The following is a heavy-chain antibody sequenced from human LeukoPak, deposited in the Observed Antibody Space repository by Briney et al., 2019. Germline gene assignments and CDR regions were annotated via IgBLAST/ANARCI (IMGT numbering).Heavy chain of an antibody. Sequence: SETLSLTCAVSGYSISSGYYWGWIRQPPGKGLERIGNIYHSGSTYYNPSLKSRVTISVDTSKNQFPLKLSSVTAADTAVYYCARMLVVVITPDYFDYWGQGTLVTVSS. J-gene: IGHJ4*02. CDR3: ARMLVVVITPDYFDY. D-gene: IGHD3-22*01. CDR2: IYHSGST. V-gene: IGHV4-38-2*01. CDR1: GYSISSGYY.